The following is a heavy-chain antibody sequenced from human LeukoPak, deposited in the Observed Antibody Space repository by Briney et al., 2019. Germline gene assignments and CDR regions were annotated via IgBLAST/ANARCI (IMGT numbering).Heavy chain of an antibody. J-gene: IGHJ4*02. CDR1: GGSFSGHY. V-gene: IGHV4-34*01. Sequence: PSETLSLTCAVYGGSFSGHYWSWIRQPPGKGLEWIGEINHSGSTNYNPSLKSRVTISVDTSKNQFSLKLSSVTAADTAAYYCARGRSEDIVVVVAATASDYWGQGTLVTVSS. CDR3: ARGRSEDIVVVVAATASDY. D-gene: IGHD2-15*01. CDR2: INHSGST.